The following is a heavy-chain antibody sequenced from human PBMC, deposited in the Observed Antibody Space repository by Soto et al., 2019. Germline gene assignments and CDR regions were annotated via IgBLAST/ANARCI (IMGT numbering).Heavy chain of an antibody. CDR1: VFTFSSYN. CDR2: ISSSSSFK. Sequence: EVQLVESGGGLVKSGGSLRLSCAASVFTFSSYNMHWVRQAPGKGLEWVSSISSSSSFKSYADSVRGRFTISRDNAKNSLYLQMNSLRAEDTAVYYCARGISVTFDYWGQGTLVTVSS. CDR3: ARGISVTFDY. V-gene: IGHV3-21*01. D-gene: IGHD6-19*01. J-gene: IGHJ4*02.